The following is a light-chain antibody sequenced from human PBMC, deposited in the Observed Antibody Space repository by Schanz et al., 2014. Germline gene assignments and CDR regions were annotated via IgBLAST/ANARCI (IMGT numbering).Light chain of an antibody. CDR3: QQANTFPFT. V-gene: IGKV3-15*01. CDR2: GAS. CDR1: QSVSDN. Sequence: EIVMTQSPATLSVSPGERATLSCRASQSVSDNLAWYQQKPGQAPSLLIYGASTRATGIPARFSGSGSGTEFTLTISSLQPEDFATYFCQQANTFPFTFGPGTKVDIK. J-gene: IGKJ3*01.